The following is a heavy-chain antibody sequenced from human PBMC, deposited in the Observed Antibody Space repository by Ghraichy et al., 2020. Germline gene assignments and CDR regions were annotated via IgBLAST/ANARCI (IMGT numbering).Heavy chain of an antibody. D-gene: IGHD7-27*01. J-gene: IGHJ4*02. CDR3: ARESNWGSAY. Sequence: GALRLSCAASGFSLSDFGMNWVRQTPGKGLEWLLYISGSSSTIYYADSVKGRFTISRDNAKNSLYLQMNSLRDEDTAVYYCARESNWGSAYWGQGTLVTVSS. V-gene: IGHV3-48*02. CDR1: GFSLSDFG. CDR2: ISGSSSTI.